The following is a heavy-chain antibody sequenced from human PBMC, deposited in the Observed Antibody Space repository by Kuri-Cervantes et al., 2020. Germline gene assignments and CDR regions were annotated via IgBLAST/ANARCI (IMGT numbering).Heavy chain of an antibody. CDR1: GFTFSDYY. V-gene: IGHV3-11*01. CDR2: ISSSGSTI. J-gene: IGHJ6*03. Sequence: GESLKISCAASGFTFSDYYMSWIRQAPGKGLEWVSYISSSGSTIYYADSVKGRFTISRDNAKNSLYLQMNSLRAEDTAVFYCAKSPYYYYHYMDVWGKGTTVTSP. CDR3: AKSPYYYYHYMDV.